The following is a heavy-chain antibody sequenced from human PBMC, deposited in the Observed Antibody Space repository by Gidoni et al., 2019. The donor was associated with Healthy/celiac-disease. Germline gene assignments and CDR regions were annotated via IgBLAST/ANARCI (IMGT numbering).Heavy chain of an antibody. CDR1: GFPFSGYS. CDR2: ISSSSSTI. Sequence: EVQLVESGGGLVQPGGSLSLSCAASGFPFSGYSMNWVRQAPGKGLEWVSYISSSSSTIYYADSVKGRFTISRDNAKNSLYLQMNSLRAEDTAVYYCARDQLEGMDVWGQGTTVTVSS. J-gene: IGHJ6*02. D-gene: IGHD6-13*01. CDR3: ARDQLEGMDV. V-gene: IGHV3-48*01.